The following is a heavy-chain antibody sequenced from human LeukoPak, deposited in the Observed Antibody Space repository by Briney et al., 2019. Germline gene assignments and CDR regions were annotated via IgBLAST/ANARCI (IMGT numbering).Heavy chain of an antibody. Sequence: GGSLRLSCAASGFTLSTYSMHWVRQAPGKGLEWVSVIYSGGSTYYADSVKGRFTISRDNSKNTLYLQMNSLRAEDTAVYYCARDSFVRASGYFDWFLMFDYWGQGTLVTVSS. V-gene: IGHV3-66*01. D-gene: IGHD3-9*01. J-gene: IGHJ4*02. CDR2: IYSGGST. CDR1: GFTLSTYS. CDR3: ARDSFVRASGYFDWFLMFDY.